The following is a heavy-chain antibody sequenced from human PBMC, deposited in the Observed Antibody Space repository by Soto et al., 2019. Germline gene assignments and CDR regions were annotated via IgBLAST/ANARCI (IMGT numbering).Heavy chain of an antibody. CDR2: INPSGGST. CDR1: GYTFTSYY. CDR3: ARVPAAYCGGDCYSDYFQH. D-gene: IGHD2-21*02. Sequence: ASVKVSCKASGYTFTSYYMHWVRQAPGQGLEWMGIINPSGGSTSYAQKFQGRVTMTRDTSTSTVYMELSSLRSEDTAVYYCARVPAAYCGGDCYSDYFQHWGQGTLVTLSS. V-gene: IGHV1-46*01. J-gene: IGHJ1*01.